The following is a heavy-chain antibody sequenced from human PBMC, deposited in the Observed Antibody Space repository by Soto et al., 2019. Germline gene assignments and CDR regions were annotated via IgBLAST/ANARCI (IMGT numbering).Heavy chain of an antibody. J-gene: IGHJ4*02. D-gene: IGHD3-3*01. V-gene: IGHV3-73*01. Sequence: GGSLRLSCAASGFTFSGSVMHWVRQASGKGLEWVGRIRSKANNYATAYAVSVKGRFTISRDDSRNTAYLQMNSLKTEDTAVYYCARGVYDFWSGHPKRLDYWGQGTVVTVSS. CDR1: GFTFSGSV. CDR2: IRSKANNYAT. CDR3: ARGVYDFWSGHPKRLDY.